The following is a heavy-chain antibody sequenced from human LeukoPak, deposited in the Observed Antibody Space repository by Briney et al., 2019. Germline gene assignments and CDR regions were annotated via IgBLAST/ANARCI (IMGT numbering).Heavy chain of an antibody. V-gene: IGHV3-48*01. J-gene: IGHJ5*02. D-gene: IGHD6-19*01. CDR2: ISSTNSSI. Sequence: PGGSLRLSCEASGFTLSFYSMHWVRQAPGKGLQWVSYISSTNSSIYYGDSVKGRFTISRDNSKNTLFLQMNTLRAEDTAVYYCANFERTVAGPYNWFDPWGQGTLVTVSS. CDR1: GFTLSFYS. CDR3: ANFERTVAGPYNWFDP.